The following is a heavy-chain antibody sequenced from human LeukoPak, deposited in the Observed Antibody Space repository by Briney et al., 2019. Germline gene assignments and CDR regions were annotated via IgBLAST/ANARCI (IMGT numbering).Heavy chain of an antibody. CDR1: GYNFTSYW. D-gene: IGHD2-15*01. V-gene: IGHV5-51*01. CDR3: ARVGYCSGGSCYGIDY. CDR2: IYPGDSDT. J-gene: IGHJ4*02. Sequence: GESLKISCKGSGYNFTSYWIGWVRQMPGKGLEWMGIIYPGDSDTRYSPSFQGQVTISADKSISTAYLQWSSLKASDTAMYYCARVGYCSGGSCYGIDYWGQGTLVTVSS.